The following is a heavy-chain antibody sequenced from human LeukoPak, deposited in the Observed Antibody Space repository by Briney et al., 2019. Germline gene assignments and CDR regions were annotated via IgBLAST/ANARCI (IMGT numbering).Heavy chain of an antibody. V-gene: IGHV3-21*01. Sequence: GGSLRLSCAASGFTFSSYSMNWVRQAPGKGLEWVSYISSSSSYIYYADSVKGRFTISRDNAKNSLYLQMNSLRAEDTAVYYCARNLGSQCFDYWGQGTLVTVSA. CDR3: ARNLGSQCFDY. J-gene: IGHJ4*02. CDR2: ISSSSSYI. CDR1: GFTFSSYS. D-gene: IGHD1-26*01.